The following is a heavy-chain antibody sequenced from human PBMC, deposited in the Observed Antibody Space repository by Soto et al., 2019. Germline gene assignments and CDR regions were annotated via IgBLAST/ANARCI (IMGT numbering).Heavy chain of an antibody. CDR2: INAGNGNT. Sequence: ASVKVSCKASGYTFTSYAMHWVRQAPGQRLEWMGWINAGNGNTKYSQKFQGRVTITRDTSASTAYMELSSLRSEDTAVYYCARVGPLRYFDWLSRNYGMDVWGQGTTVTVSS. J-gene: IGHJ6*02. CDR3: ARVGPLRYFDWLSRNYGMDV. V-gene: IGHV1-3*01. CDR1: GYTFTSYA. D-gene: IGHD3-9*01.